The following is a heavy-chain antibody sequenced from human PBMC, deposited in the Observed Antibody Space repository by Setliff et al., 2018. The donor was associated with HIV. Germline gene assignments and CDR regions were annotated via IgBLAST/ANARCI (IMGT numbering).Heavy chain of an antibody. D-gene: IGHD2-15*01. CDR1: GDFSNIQW. J-gene: IGHJ6*02. Sequence: PSETLSLTCTVSGDFSNIQWWTWMRQSPGLGLQWIGSIHHSGSTYYSPSLMSRLTISLDTANNRFSLRLTSATAADTAIYYCARKAAGVSGGGMDAWGQGTTVT. V-gene: IGHV4-59*11. CDR3: ARKAAGVSGGGMDA. CDR2: IHHSGST.